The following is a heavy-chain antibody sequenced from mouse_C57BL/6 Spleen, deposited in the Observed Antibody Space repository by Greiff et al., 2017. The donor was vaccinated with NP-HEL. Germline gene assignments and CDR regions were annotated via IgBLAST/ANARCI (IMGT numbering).Heavy chain of an antibody. CDR3: ARGYYGSSWDWYFDV. V-gene: IGHV1-18*01. CDR1: GYTFTDYN. Sequence: VQLQQSGPELVKPGASVKIPCKASGYTFTDYNMDWVKQSHGKSLEWIGDINPNNGGTIYNQKFKGKATLTVDKSSSTDYMELRSLTSEDTAVYYCARGYYGSSWDWYFDVWGTGTTVTVSS. D-gene: IGHD1-1*01. CDR2: INPNNGGT. J-gene: IGHJ1*03.